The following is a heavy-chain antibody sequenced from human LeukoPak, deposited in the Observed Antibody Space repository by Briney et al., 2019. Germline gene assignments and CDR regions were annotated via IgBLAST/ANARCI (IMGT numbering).Heavy chain of an antibody. D-gene: IGHD6-13*01. CDR3: ARARYSSSWYIFDY. CDR2: IWYDGSNK. Sequence: RGSLRLSCAASGFTFSSYGMHWVRQAPGKGLEWVAVIWYDGSNKYYAGSVKGRFTISRDNSKNTLYLQMNSLRAEDTAVYYCARARYSSSWYIFDYWGQGTLVTVSS. J-gene: IGHJ4*02. CDR1: GFTFSSYG. V-gene: IGHV3-33*08.